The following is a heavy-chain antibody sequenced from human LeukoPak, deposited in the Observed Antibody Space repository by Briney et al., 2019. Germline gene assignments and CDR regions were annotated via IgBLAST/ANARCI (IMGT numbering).Heavy chain of an antibody. V-gene: IGHV4-59*01. Sequence: PSETLSLTCAVDGGAFSGYYWSWIRQPPGKGLEWIGYIYYSGSTNYNPSLKSRVTISVDTSKNQFSLKLSSVTAADTAVYYCARSAYSYATWGQGTLVTVSS. D-gene: IGHD5-18*01. J-gene: IGHJ5*02. CDR3: ARSAYSYAT. CDR2: IYYSGST. CDR1: GGAFSGYY.